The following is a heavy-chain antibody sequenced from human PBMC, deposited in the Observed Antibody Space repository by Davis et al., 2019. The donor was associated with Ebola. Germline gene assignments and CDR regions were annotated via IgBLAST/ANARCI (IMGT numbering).Heavy chain of an antibody. V-gene: IGHV4-59*01. D-gene: IGHD4-17*01. Sequence: MPSETLSLTCTVSGGSISSYYWSWIRQPPGKGLEWIGYIYYSGSTNYNPSLKSRVTISVDTSKNQFSLKLSSVTAADTAVYYCARVWNGDYGIDYWGQGTLVTVSS. CDR2: IYYSGST. J-gene: IGHJ4*02. CDR1: GGSISSYY. CDR3: ARVWNGDYGIDY.